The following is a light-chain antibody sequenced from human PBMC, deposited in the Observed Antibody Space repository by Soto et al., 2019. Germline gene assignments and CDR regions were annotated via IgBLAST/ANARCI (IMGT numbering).Light chain of an antibody. CDR2: KAS. J-gene: IGKJ1*01. CDR1: QTISTW. CDR3: QQYIIYSR. V-gene: IGKV1-5*03. Sequence: IQMTQSPAPLTASVGNRVTITGRASQTISTWLAWYQQKPGKAPKLLIYKASKLENGVPSRFSGSGSGTEFTLTISCLQPDDFPTYYCQQYIIYSRFGQGTKVDI.